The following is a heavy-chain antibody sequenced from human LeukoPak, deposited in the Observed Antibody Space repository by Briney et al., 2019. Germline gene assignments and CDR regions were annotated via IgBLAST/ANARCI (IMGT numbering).Heavy chain of an antibody. V-gene: IGHV3-48*03. CDR3: ARGTGSGWTDY. D-gene: IGHD6-19*01. CDR1: GFTFSSSE. Sequence: PGGSLRLSCVASGFTFSSSEMNWVRQAPGKGREWVSCISSSGRTIYYADSAQGRFTISRDNAKNSLSLQMNSLRAEDTAVYYCARGTGSGWTDYWGQGTLVTVSS. J-gene: IGHJ4*02. CDR2: ISSSGRTI.